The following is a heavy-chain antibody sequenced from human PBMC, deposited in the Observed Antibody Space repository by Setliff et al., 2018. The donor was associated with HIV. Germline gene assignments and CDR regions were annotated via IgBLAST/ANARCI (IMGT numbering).Heavy chain of an antibody. CDR2: IYTSGST. J-gene: IGHJ6*02. Sequence: SETLSLTCTVSGGSISSYYWSWIRQPAGKGLEWIGRIYTSGSTYYNPSLKSRITISVDTSKNQFSLKLSSVTAADTAVYYCARDPATVTTPDVWGQGTTVTVSS. CDR3: ARDPATVTTPDV. CDR1: GGSISSYY. V-gene: IGHV4-4*07. D-gene: IGHD4-17*01.